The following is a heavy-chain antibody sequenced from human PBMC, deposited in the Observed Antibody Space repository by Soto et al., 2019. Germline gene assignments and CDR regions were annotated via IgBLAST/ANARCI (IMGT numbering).Heavy chain of an antibody. D-gene: IGHD3-3*01. V-gene: IGHV2-5*02. CDR2: IYWDDDK. CDR3: AHRVLRTVFGLVTTTAIYFDF. Sequence: QITLNESGPTQVKPRQTLTLTCTFSGFSLTTSGVGVGWIRQSPGKAPEWLALIYWDDDKRYSPSLKSRLTITKDTSKKQVVLTMADLDPADTATYYCAHRVLRTVFGLVTTTAIYFDFWGQGTPVAVSS. CDR1: GFSLTTSGVG. J-gene: IGHJ4*02.